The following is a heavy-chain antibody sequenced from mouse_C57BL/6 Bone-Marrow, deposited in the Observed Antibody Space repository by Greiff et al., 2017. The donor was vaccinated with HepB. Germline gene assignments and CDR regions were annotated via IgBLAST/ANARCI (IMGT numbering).Heavy chain of an antibody. J-gene: IGHJ2*01. CDR2: IYPSDSET. V-gene: IGHV1-61*01. CDR3: ARPSTTVVATPVDY. CDR1: GYTFTSYW. Sequence: VQLQQSGAELVRPGSSVKLSCKASGYTFTSYWMDWVKQRPGQGLEWIGNIYPSDSETHYNQKFKDKATLTVDKSSSTAYMQLSSLTSEDSAVYYCARPSTTVVATPVDYWGQGTTLTVSS. D-gene: IGHD1-1*01.